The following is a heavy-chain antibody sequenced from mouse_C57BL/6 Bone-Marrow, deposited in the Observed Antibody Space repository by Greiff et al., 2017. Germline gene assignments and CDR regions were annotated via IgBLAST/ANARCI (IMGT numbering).Heavy chain of an antibody. D-gene: IGHD1-1*01. V-gene: IGHV1-22*01. J-gene: IGHJ2*01. CDR2: INPNNGGT. CDR1: GYTFTDYN. Sequence: VQLQQSGPELVKPGASVKMSCKASGYTFTDYNMHWVKQSHGKSLESIGYINPNNGGTSYNQKFKGKATLTVNKSSSTAYMELRRLTSEDSAVYYCARGVTTVVADYWGQGTTLTVSS. CDR3: ARGVTTVVADY.